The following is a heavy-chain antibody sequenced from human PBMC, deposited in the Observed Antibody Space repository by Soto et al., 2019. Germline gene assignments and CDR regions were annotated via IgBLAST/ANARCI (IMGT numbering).Heavy chain of an antibody. CDR1: GYTFTSYG. D-gene: IGHD2-15*01. Sequence: QVQLVQSGAEVKKPGASVKVSCKASGYTFTSYGISWVRQAPGQGLEWMGGIIPIFGTANYAQKFQGRVTITADESTSTAYMELSSLRSEDTAVYYCARARGTAMAPYCSGGSCYSSGFDYWGQGTLVTVSS. CDR2: IIPIFGTA. CDR3: ARARGTAMAPYCSGGSCYSSGFDY. J-gene: IGHJ4*02. V-gene: IGHV1-69*13.